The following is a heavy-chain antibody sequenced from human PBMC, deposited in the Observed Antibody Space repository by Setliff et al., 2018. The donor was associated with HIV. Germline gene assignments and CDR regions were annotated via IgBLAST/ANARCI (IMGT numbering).Heavy chain of an antibody. CDR2: IYPIDSDT. J-gene: IGHJ4*02. CDR1: AYTFTSYW. V-gene: IGHV5-51*01. Sequence: PGESLKISCKGSAYTFTSYWIAWVRQMPGKGLEWMGIIYPIDSDTKYSPSFWGRVTISVDKSLNTAYLHWNSLKPADTAMYFCGRSGKSGELYAYWGQGTLVTVSS. CDR3: GRSGKSGELYAY. D-gene: IGHD2-8*01.